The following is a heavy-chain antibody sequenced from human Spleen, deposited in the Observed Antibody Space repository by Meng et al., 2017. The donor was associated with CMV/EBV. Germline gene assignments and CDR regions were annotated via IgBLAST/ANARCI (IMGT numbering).Heavy chain of an antibody. CDR3: ARSKLRDNWFDP. D-gene: IGHD4-23*01. J-gene: IGHJ5*02. V-gene: IGHV4-61*01. CDR1: GGSVSSGSYY. CDR2: IYYSGST. Sequence: GSLRLSCTASGGSVSSGSYYWSWIRQPPGKGLEWIGYIYYSGSTNYNPSLKSRVTISVDTSKNQFSLKLSSVTAADTAVYYCARSKLRDNWFDPWGQGTLVTVSS.